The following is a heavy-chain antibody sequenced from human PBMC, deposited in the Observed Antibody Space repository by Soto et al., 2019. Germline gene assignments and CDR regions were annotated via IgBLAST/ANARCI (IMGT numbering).Heavy chain of an antibody. D-gene: IGHD6-19*01. CDR1: GFTLRSYG. CDR2: ISTDGSKT. Sequence: GGSLRLCGVASGFTLRSYGMYWVRQVKGKGLLWVSCISTDGSKTENEDSGKGRFTISRDNSKKRVYLQMNSLRAEDTAVYYFAKGVPGIAVPGTGYFQHWAQGTLVTVSS. CDR3: AKGVPGIAVPGTGYFQH. J-gene: IGHJ1*01. V-gene: IGHV3-74*03.